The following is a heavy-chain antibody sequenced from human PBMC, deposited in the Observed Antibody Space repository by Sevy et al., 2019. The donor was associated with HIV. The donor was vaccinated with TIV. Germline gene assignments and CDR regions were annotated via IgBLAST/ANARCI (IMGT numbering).Heavy chain of an antibody. CDR1: GFTFSSYS. Sequence: GGSLRLSCAASGFTFSSYSMNWVRQAPGKGLEWVSSISSSSSYIYYADPVKGRFTISRDNAKNSLYLQMNSLRAEDTAVYYCATSIAAARTFDPWGQGTLVTVSS. D-gene: IGHD6-13*01. V-gene: IGHV3-21*01. J-gene: IGHJ5*02. CDR2: ISSSSSYI. CDR3: ATSIAAARTFDP.